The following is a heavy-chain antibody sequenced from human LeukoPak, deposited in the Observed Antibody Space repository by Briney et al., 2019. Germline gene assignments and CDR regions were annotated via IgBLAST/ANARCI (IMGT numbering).Heavy chain of an antibody. D-gene: IGHD1-26*01. CDR2: IYHSGST. J-gene: IGHJ3*02. CDR1: DYSISSGYY. CDR3: ARRSGTYHAFDI. V-gene: IGHV4-38-2*01. Sequence: SETLSLTCSVSDYSISSGYYWGWIRQPPGKGLEWIGSIYHSGSTYYNPSLKSRVTISVDTSKNQFSLKLTSVTAADTAVYYCARRSGTYHAFDIWGQGTMVTVSS.